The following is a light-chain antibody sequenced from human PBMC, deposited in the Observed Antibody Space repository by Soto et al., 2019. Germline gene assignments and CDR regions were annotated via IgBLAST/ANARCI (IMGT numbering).Light chain of an antibody. V-gene: IGKV3-20*01. CDR3: QQYGSSPRT. CDR2: GAS. CDR1: QYVSFSS. J-gene: IGKJ1*01. Sequence: DIVLTQSPGTLSLSPGERATLSCRTSQYVSFSSVAWYQQKPGQAPRLLIYGASNRATGIPDRFSGSGSGTDFTLTISRLEPEDFAVYYCQQYGSSPRTFGQGTKVEIK.